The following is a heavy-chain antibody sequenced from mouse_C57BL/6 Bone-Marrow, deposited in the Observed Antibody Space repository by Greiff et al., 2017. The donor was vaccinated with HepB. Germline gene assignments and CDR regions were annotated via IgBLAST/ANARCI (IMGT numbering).Heavy chain of an antibody. CDR1: GYTFTSYW. CDR2: IDPSDSYT. CDR3: AIYYGNYVGTY. V-gene: IGHV1-50*01. Sequence: QVQLQQSGAELVKPGASVKLSCKASGYTFTSYWMQWVKQRPGQGLEWIGEIDPSDSYTNYYQKFKGKATLTVDTSSSKAYMQLSSLTSEDSAVYYCAIYYGNYVGTYWGKGTLVTVAA. J-gene: IGHJ3*01. D-gene: IGHD2-1*01.